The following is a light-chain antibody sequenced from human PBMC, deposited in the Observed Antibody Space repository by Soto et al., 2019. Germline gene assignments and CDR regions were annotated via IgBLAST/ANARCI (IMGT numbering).Light chain of an antibody. V-gene: IGKV3-15*01. Sequence: EIVMTQSPATLSVSPGERATLSCRASQSVSSYLAWYQQKPGQAPRLLIYGASTRATDTPVRFRGSGSGTEFTPTISSLQSEDFAVYYCQQYNNWPPSIIFVHRTRLETK. J-gene: IGKJ5*01. CDR3: QQYNNWPPSII. CDR1: QSVSSY. CDR2: GAS.